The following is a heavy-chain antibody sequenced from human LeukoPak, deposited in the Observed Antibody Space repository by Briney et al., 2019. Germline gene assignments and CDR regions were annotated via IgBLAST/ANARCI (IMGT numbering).Heavy chain of an antibody. CDR1: GFTFSSYW. CDR3: AREAEVPYDFWSGYYTGIFNFDY. D-gene: IGHD3-3*01. J-gene: IGHJ4*02. CDR2: VKQDGSEK. V-gene: IGHV3-7*01. Sequence: PGGSLRLSCAASGFTFSSYWMSWVRQAPGKGLEWVANVKQDGSEKKYMDSVEGRFTISRDNAKNSLYLQMNSLRAEDTAVYYCAREAEVPYDFWSGYYTGIFNFDYWGQGTLVTVSS.